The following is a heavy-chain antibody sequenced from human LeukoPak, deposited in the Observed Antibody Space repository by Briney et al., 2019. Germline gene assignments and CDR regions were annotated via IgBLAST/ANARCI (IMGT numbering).Heavy chain of an antibody. J-gene: IGHJ3*02. D-gene: IGHD3-9*01. V-gene: IGHV1-69*13. Sequence: ASVKVSCKASGGTFSSYAISWVRQAPGQGLEWMGGIIPIFGTANYAQKFQGRVTITADESTSTAYMELSSLRSEDTAVYYCASADDTLDAFDIWGQGTMVTVSS. CDR3: ASADDTLDAFDI. CDR1: GGTFSSYA. CDR2: IIPIFGTA.